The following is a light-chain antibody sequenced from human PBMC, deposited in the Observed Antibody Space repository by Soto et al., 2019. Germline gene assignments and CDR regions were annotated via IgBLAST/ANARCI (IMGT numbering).Light chain of an antibody. CDR1: QSVSSSY. V-gene: IGKV3-15*01. CDR2: GIS. Sequence: IVLMLSPGTRSLAPGERATLSCRASQSVSSSYLAWYQQKPGQAPRLLIYGISTRATGIPARFSGSGSGTEFTLTISSLQSEDFAVYYCQQYNNWLITFGQGTRLEIK. J-gene: IGKJ5*01. CDR3: QQYNNWLIT.